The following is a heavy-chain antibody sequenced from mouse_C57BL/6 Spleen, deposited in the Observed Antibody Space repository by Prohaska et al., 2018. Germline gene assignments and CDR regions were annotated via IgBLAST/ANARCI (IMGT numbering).Heavy chain of an antibody. D-gene: IGHD1-1*01. CDR1: GYTFTSYW. CDR2: IDPSDSYT. J-gene: IGHJ3*01. CDR3: AGGSSFAY. V-gene: IGHV1-50*01. Sequence: QVQLQQPGAELVKPGASVKLSCKASGYTFTSYWMQWVKQRPGQGLEWIGEIDPSDSYTNYNQKFKGKATLTVDTSSSTAYMQLSSLTSEDSAVYYCAGGSSFAYWGQGTLVTVSA.